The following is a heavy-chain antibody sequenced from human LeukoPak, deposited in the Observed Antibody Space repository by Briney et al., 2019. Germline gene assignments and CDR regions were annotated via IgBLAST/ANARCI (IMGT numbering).Heavy chain of an antibody. CDR2: IYYSGST. V-gene: IGHV4-39*07. CDR3: ARDYGGNSDWFDP. CDR1: GGSISSSSYY. D-gene: IGHD4-23*01. J-gene: IGHJ5*02. Sequence: SETLSLTCTVSGGSISSSSYYWGWIRQPPGKGLEWIGSIYYSGSTYYNPSLKSRVTISVDTSKNQFSLKLSSVTAADTAVYYCARDYGGNSDWFDPWGQGTLVTVSS.